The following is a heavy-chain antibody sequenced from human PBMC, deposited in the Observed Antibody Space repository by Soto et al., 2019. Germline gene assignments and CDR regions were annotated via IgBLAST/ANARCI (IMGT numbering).Heavy chain of an antibody. Sequence: GGSLRLSCAVSGITVSSYYIHWVRQAPGQGLEWMGWINPNSVGTKSAQKFQGRVTMTRDTSISTAYMELSRLRSDDTAVYYCARRKGDYYASSGYHYYFDYLGQWTLVTVSS. CDR3: ARRKGDYYASSGYHYYFDY. CDR1: GITVSSYY. D-gene: IGHD3-22*01. J-gene: IGHJ4*02. V-gene: IGHV1-2*02. CDR2: INPNSVGT.